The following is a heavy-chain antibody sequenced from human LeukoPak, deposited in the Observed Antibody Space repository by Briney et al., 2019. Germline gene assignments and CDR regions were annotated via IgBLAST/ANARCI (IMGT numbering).Heavy chain of an antibody. CDR2: INHVGST. Sequence: SETLSLTCAVYGGSFSGYYWSWIRQPPGKGLEWIGEINHVGSTNYNPSLKSRVTISVDTSKNQFYLKLTSVTAADTALYYCALPSFGAGVDAFDIWGQGTRVAVSS. D-gene: IGHD3-10*01. J-gene: IGHJ3*02. CDR3: ALPSFGAGVDAFDI. CDR1: GGSFSGYY. V-gene: IGHV4-34*01.